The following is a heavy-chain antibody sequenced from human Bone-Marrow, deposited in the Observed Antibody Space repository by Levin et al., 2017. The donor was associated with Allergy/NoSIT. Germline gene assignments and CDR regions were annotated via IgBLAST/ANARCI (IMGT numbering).Heavy chain of an antibody. J-gene: IGHJ4*02. D-gene: IGHD4-17*01. Sequence: GGSLRLSCAASGFPSSSYGMSWVRQAPGKGLEWVSSISGTGDKTYYADSMRGRFTISRDNSQTTHYLQMNSLRVEDTAVYYCGKDRQGVTTDWGQGTLVIVSS. CDR1: GFPSSSYG. CDR3: GKDRQGVTTD. CDR2: ISGTGDKT. V-gene: IGHV3-23*01.